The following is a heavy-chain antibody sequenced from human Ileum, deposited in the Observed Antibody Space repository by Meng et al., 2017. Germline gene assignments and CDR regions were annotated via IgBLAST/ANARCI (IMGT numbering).Heavy chain of an antibody. V-gene: IGHV4-31*03. CDR3: ARGGTAYFDY. D-gene: IGHD1-1*01. Sequence: QVQLQESGPGLVKPSQTLSLTCTVSGGSISSGGYYWSWIRQHPGKGLEWIGYIYDSGSTYYNPSLKSRIAISGDTSKNQFSLNLSSVTAADTAVYYCARGGTAYFDYWGQGTLVTRLL. CDR2: IYDSGST. J-gene: IGHJ4*02. CDR1: GGSISSGGYY.